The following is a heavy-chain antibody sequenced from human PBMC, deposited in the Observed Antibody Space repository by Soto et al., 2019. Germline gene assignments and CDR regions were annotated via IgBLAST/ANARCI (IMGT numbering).Heavy chain of an antibody. CDR2: ISAYNGNT. CDR3: ARLGYCSSTSCYVSYYFDY. D-gene: IGHD2-2*01. V-gene: IGHV1-18*01. J-gene: IGHJ4*02. Sequence: QVQLVQSGAEVKKPGASVKVSCKASGYTFTSYGISWVRQAPGQGLEWMGWISAYNGNTNYAQKRQGRVTMTTDTSTSTAYMELRSLRSDDTAVYYCARLGYCSSTSCYVSYYFDYWGQGTLVTVSS. CDR1: GYTFTSYG.